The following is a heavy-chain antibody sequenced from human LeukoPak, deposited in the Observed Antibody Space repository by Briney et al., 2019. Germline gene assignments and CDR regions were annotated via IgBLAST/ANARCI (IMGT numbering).Heavy chain of an antibody. CDR2: IIPILGIA. CDR3: ARGGGKDIVVVPAAINWFDP. D-gene: IGHD2-2*02. CDR1: VCTFSSYA. J-gene: IGHJ5*02. V-gene: IGHV1-69*04. Sequence: SVNLSCKAAVCTFSSYAISWVRQAPGQGLEGMGRIIPILGIANYAQKFQGRVTITADKSTSTAYMELSSLRSEDTAVYYCARGGGKDIVVVPAAINWFDPWGQGTLVTVSS.